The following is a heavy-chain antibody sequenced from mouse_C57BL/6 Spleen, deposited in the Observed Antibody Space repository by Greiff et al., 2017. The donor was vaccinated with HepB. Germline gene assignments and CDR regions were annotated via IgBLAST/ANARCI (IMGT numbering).Heavy chain of an antibody. CDR2: IHPNSGST. CDR3: AREGGYAMDY. CDR1: GYTFTSYW. J-gene: IGHJ4*01. V-gene: IGHV1-64*01. Sequence: VQLQQPGAELVKPGASVKLSCKASGYTFTSYWMHWVKQRPGQGLEWIGMIHPNSGSTNYNEKFKSKATLTADKSSSTAYMQLSSLTSEDSAVYYCAREGGYAMDYWGQGTSVTVSS.